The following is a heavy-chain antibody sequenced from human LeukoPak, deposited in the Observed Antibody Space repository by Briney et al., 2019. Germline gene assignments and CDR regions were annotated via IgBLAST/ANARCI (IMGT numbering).Heavy chain of an antibody. V-gene: IGHV1-8*01. J-gene: IGHJ4*02. Sequence: ASVKVSCKASGYTFTSYDINWVRQATGQGLEWMGWMNPNSGNTGYAQKFQGGVTMTRNTSISTAYMELSSLRSEDTAVYYCARTTGRWFGSVLGYWGQGTLVTVSS. CDR1: GYTFTSYD. CDR2: MNPNSGNT. CDR3: ARTTGRWFGSVLGY. D-gene: IGHD3-10*01.